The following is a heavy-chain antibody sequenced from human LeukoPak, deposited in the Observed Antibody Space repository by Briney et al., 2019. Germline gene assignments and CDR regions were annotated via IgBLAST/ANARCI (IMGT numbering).Heavy chain of an antibody. J-gene: IGHJ4*02. CDR1: GGSFSGYY. CDR2: INHSGST. V-gene: IGHV4-34*01. D-gene: IGHD3-22*01. Sequence: SGTLSLTCAVYGGSFSGYYWSWIRQPPGKGLEWIGEINHSGSTNYNPSLKSRVTISVDTSKNQFSLKLSSVTAADTAVYYCARAAGVSGYFIDYWGQGTLVTVSS. CDR3: ARAAGVSGYFIDY.